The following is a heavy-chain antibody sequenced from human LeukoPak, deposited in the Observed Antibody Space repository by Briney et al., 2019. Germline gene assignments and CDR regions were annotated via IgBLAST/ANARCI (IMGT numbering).Heavy chain of an antibody. CDR2: IYTSGST. V-gene: IGHV4-4*07. J-gene: IGHJ4*02. Sequence: SETLSLTCTVSGGSISSYHWSWIRQPAGKALEWIGRIYTSGSTNYNPSLKSRVTMSEDTSKNQFSLRLYSVTAADTAVYYCARHASKYSSSWYRRGGGAGDTEFDYWGQGTLVTVSS. CDR3: ARHASKYSSSWYRRGGGAGDTEFDY. D-gene: IGHD6-13*01. CDR1: GGSISSYH.